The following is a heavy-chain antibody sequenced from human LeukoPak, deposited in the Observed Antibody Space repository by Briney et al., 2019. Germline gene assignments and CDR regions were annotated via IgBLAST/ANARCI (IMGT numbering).Heavy chain of an antibody. J-gene: IGHJ4*02. CDR2: ISAYNGNT. CDR3: ARERVHSSSPPLKY. V-gene: IGHV1-18*01. CDR1: GYTFTSYG. Sequence: ASVKVSCKASGYTFTSYGISWVRQAPGQGLEWMGWISAYNGNTNYEQKLQGRVTITTDTATSTAYMGLRSLRSDDTSVYYCARERVHSSSPPLKYWGQGTLVTVSS. D-gene: IGHD6-13*01.